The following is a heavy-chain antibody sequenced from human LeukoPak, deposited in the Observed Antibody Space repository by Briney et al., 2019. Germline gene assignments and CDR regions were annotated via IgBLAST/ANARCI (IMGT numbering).Heavy chain of an antibody. V-gene: IGHV4-61*02. CDR3: ARGRAGRGYSYVIYYYYMDV. J-gene: IGHJ6*03. CDR1: GGSISSGSYY. Sequence: PSQTLSLTCTVSGGSISSGSYYWSWIRQPAGKGLEWIGRIYTGGSTNYNPSLKSRVTISADTSKNQFSLKLSSVTAADTAVYYCARGRAGRGYSYVIYYYYMDVWGKGTTVTVSS. CDR2: IYTGGST. D-gene: IGHD5-18*01.